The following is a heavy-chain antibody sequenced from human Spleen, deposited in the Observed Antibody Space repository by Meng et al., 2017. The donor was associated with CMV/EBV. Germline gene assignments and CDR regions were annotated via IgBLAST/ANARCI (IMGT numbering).Heavy chain of an antibody. Sequence: GSLRLSCTVSGGSISKSSYYWDLVRQPPGKGLEWIGSIYYSGSTDYNPSLKSRVTISVDTSKNQFSLKLSSVTAADTAVYYCARGAYWFDPWGQGTLVTVSS. CDR3: ARGAYWFDP. J-gene: IGHJ5*02. CDR1: GGSISKSSYY. CDR2: IYYSGST. V-gene: IGHV4-39*01.